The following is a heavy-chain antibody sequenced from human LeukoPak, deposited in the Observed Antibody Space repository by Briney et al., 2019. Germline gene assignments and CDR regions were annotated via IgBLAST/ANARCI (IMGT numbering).Heavy chain of an antibody. CDR2: IYYSGST. CDR3: ARGHSRDGYNPHYY. V-gene: IGHV4-61*01. Sequence: PSETLSLTCTVSGGSISSGSYYWSWIRQPPGKGLEWIGYIYYSGSTNYNPSLKSRVTISVDTSKNQFSLKLSSVTAADTAVYYCARGHSRDGYNPHYYWGQGTLVTVSS. D-gene: IGHD5-24*01. CDR1: GGSISSGSYY. J-gene: IGHJ4*02.